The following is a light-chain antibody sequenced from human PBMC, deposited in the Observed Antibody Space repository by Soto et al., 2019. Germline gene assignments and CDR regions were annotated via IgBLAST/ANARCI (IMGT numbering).Light chain of an antibody. Sequence: DIQMTQSPSTLSASVGDRVTITGRASQSFSSGLAWYQQKPGKAPKLLIYDASSLESGVPSRFSGSGSGTEFTLTISSLQPDDFATYYCQQYNSYSQTFGQGTKVEIK. CDR3: QQYNSYSQT. V-gene: IGKV1-5*01. CDR2: DAS. CDR1: QSFSSG. J-gene: IGKJ1*01.